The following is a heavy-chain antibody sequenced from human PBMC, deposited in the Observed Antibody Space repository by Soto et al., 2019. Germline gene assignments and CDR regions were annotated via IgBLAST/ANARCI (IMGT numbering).Heavy chain of an antibody. Sequence: SETLSLTCAVYGGSFSGYYWSWIRQPPGKGLEWIGEINHSGSTNYNPSLKSRVTISVDTSKNQFSLKLSSVTAADTAVYYCARARVYDSSGYYPYYYGMDVWGQGTKVT. CDR2: INHSGST. CDR3: ARARVYDSSGYYPYYYGMDV. V-gene: IGHV4-34*01. D-gene: IGHD3-22*01. J-gene: IGHJ6*02. CDR1: GGSFSGYY.